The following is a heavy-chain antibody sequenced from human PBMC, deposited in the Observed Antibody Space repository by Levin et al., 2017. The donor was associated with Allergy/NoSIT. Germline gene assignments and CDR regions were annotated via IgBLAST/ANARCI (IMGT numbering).Heavy chain of an antibody. J-gene: IGHJ5*02. CDR2: IYYSGST. CDR1: GGSISSYY. D-gene: IGHD1-14*01. V-gene: IGHV4-59*01. CDR3: ARAGVPGNWFDP. Sequence: SETLSLTCTVSGGSISSYYWSWIRQPPGKGLEWIGYIYYSGSTNYNPSLKSRVTISVDTSKNQFSLKLSSVTAADTAVYYCARAGVPGNWFDPWGQGTLVTVSS.